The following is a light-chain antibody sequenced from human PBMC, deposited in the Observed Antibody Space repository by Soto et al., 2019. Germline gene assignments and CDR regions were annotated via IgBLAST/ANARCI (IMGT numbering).Light chain of an antibody. J-gene: IGKJ2*01. CDR3: QQSYSTPLYT. Sequence: DIQMTQSPSSLSASVGDRVSITCRASQTINSYLSWYQHKPGKAPKLLIDAASSLQSGVPSRFSGSGSGTDFTLTISSLQPADFATYYCQQSYSTPLYTFGQGTKLEIK. CDR2: AAS. V-gene: IGKV1-39*01. CDR1: QTINSY.